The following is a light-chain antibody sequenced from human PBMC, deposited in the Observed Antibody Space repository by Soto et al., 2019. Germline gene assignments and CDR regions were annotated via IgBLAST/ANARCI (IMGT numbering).Light chain of an antibody. V-gene: IGLV2-11*01. Sequence: QSALTQPRSVSGSPGQSVTIYCTGTSSDVGGYNYVSWYQQHPGKAPKLMIYDVSKRPSGVPDRFSGSKSGNTASLTISGLQAEDEDCCSYAGSYVFGTGTKVTVL. CDR1: SSDVGGYNY. CDR3: CSYAGSYV. CDR2: DVS. J-gene: IGLJ1*01.